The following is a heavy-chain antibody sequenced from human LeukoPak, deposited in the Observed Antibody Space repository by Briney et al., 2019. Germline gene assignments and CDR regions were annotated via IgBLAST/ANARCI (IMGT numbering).Heavy chain of an antibody. V-gene: IGHV2-5*02. D-gene: IGHD3-22*01. CDR3: AHRRYDSSGYSGFDI. Sequence: SGPTLMKPTETLTLTCTFSGFSLSPSGVGVGWIRQPPGSALEWPALSYWDDDKRYYSPSLTSRPPNTKYTSKNHVVITMTNMDPVDTATYYCAHRRYDSSGYSGFDIWGQGTMVTVSS. CDR1: GFSLSPSGVG. CDR2: SYWDDDK. J-gene: IGHJ3*02.